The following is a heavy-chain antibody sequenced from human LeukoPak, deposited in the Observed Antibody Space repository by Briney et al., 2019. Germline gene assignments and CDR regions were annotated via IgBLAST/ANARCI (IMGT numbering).Heavy chain of an antibody. V-gene: IGHV3-23*01. J-gene: IGHJ4*02. CDR1: GFTFSRYG. D-gene: IGHD4-17*01. CDR2: ITRDDDT. Sequence: GGSLRLSCAASGFTFSRYGLRWARQAPGKGLEWVSTITRDDDTFYADSVKGRFTISRDNSKNTLYLQMNSLRAEDTAVYYCAKDQGMTTVTHFDYWGQGTLVTVSS. CDR3: AKDQGMTTVTHFDY.